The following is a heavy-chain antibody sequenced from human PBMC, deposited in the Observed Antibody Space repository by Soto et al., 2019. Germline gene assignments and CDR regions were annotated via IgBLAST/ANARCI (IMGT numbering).Heavy chain of an antibody. D-gene: IGHD2-2*01. V-gene: IGHV3-23*01. CDR3: ASRYCSSTSCYPYYYGIDV. CDR1: GVTFCSYA. J-gene: IGHJ6*02. Sequence: PWGSLRLSCAASGVTFCSYAMSWVRQAPGKGLEWVSAICGSGGNTYYADSVKGRFTISRDNSKNTLYLQMNSLRAEDTAVYYCASRYCSSTSCYPYYYGIDVWGQGTTVTVSS. CDR2: ICGSGGNT.